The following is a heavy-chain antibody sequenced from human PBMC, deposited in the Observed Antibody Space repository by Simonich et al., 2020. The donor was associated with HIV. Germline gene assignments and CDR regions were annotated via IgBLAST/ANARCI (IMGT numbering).Heavy chain of an antibody. CDR3: AREREQLNGIHYYYMDV. V-gene: IGHV4-38-2*02. CDR1: GYSISSGYY. D-gene: IGHD5-18*01. Sequence: QVQLQESGPGLVKPSETLSLICNVSGYSISSGYYWGWIRQPPGKGLEWIGVFHGGSTYYNPSLKSRVTISVDTSKNQFSLKLSSVTAADTAVYYCAREREQLNGIHYYYMDVWGKGTTVTVSS. CDR2: VFHGGST. J-gene: IGHJ6*03.